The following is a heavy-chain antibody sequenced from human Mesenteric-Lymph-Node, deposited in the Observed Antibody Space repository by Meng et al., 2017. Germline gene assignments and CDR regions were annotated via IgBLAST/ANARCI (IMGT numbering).Heavy chain of an antibody. CDR1: GYTFTSYC. J-gene: IGHJ4*02. D-gene: IGHD4-23*01. CDR2: INPSGGST. CDR3: AREGHEANDYGGNPHLIHY. V-gene: IGHV1-46*01. Sequence: ASVKVSCKASGYTFTSYCISWVRQAPGQGLEWMGRINPSGGSTSYAQKFQGRVTMTRDTSTSTVYMELSSLRSEDTAVYYCAREGHEANDYGGNPHLIHYWGQGTLVTVSS.